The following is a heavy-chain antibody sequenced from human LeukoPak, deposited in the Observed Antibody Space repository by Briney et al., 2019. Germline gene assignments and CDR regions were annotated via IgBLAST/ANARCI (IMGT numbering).Heavy chain of an antibody. V-gene: IGHV3-23*01. D-gene: IGHD3-22*01. CDR1: GFTFSSYA. Sequence: GGSLRLSCAASGFTFSSYAMSWVRQAPGKGLEWVSAISGSGGSTYYADSVKGRFTISRDNSKNTLYLQMNSLRAEDAAVYYCARDKRPGFSYDSSGSHYYYYGMDVWGQGTTVTVSS. CDR3: ARDKRPGFSYDSSGSHYYYYGMDV. J-gene: IGHJ6*02. CDR2: ISGSGGST.